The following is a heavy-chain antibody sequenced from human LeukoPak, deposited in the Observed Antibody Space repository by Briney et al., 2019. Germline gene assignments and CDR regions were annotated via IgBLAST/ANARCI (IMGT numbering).Heavy chain of an antibody. J-gene: IGHJ4*02. CDR3: ARSSHNWNFVPLWGQKYYFDY. CDR1: GGSFSGYY. Sequence: SETPSLTCAVYGGSFSGYYWSWIRQPPGKGLEWIGEINHSGSTNYNPSPKSRVTIAVDTSKNQFSLKLSSVTGADTAVYYCARSSHNWNFVPLWGQKYYFDYWGQGTLVTVSS. V-gene: IGHV4-34*01. CDR2: INHSGST. D-gene: IGHD1-7*01.